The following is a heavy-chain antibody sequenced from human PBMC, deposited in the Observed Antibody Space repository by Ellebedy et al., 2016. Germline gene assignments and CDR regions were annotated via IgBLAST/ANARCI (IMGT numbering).Heavy chain of an antibody. J-gene: IGHJ5*02. CDR1: AYSISSDYY. CDR3: ARDPGSRFDP. CDR2: MHHSATT. D-gene: IGHD3-10*01. V-gene: IGHV4-38-2*02. Sequence: SETLSLTCTVSAYSISSDYYWGWIRQPPGKGLEWIASMHHSATTFHNPSLKSRVTISLDTSKNRFSLNLSSVTAADTAVYYCARDPGSRFDPWGQGTLVTVSS.